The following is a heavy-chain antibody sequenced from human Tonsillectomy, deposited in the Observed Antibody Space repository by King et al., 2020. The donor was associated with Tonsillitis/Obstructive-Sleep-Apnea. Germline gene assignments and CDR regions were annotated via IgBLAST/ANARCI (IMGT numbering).Heavy chain of an antibody. CDR1: GYTFSSYP. V-gene: IGHV1-18*01. CDR3: ARGGRYDSSGYYTPLDY. CDR2: IGAHNGNT. D-gene: IGHD3-22*01. Sequence: VQLVESGAEVKKPGASVKVSCKASGYTFSSYPMSWVRQAPGQGLEWMGCIGAHNGNTDYAQKIQGRVTMTTDTSTTTAYMELRSLRSDDTPVYYCARGGRYDSSGYYTPLDYWGQGTLVTVSS. J-gene: IGHJ4*02.